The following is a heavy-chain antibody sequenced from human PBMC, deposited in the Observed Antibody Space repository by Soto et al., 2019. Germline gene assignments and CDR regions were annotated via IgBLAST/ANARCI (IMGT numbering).Heavy chain of an antibody. J-gene: IGHJ6*02. CDR3: ARDLVVLVPAAQDYYYGMDV. V-gene: IGHV1-18*01. CDR2: ISAYNGNT. Sequence: QVQLVQSGAEVKKPGASVKVSCKASGYTFTSYGISWVRQAPGQGLEWMGWISAYNGNTNYAQKLQGRVTMTTDTPTSTAYMELRSLRSDDTAVYYCARDLVVLVPAAQDYYYGMDVWGQGTTVTVSS. CDR1: GYTFTSYG. D-gene: IGHD2-2*01.